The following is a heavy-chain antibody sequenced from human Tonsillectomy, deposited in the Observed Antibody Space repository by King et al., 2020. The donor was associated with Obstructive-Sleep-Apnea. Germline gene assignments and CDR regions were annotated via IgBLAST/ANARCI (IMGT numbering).Heavy chain of an antibody. J-gene: IGHJ5*02. CDR3: AGRFGHYFDSSGAATSWFDP. CDR1: GYSFTSYW. CDR2: IYPSDSDT. V-gene: IGHV5-51*01. Sequence: VQLVESGAEVKKPGESLKISCKGFGYSFTSYWIGWVRQMPGKGLEWMGIIYPSDSDTRYSPSFQGQVTISADKSISTAYLQWSSLKASDTAMYYCAGRFGHYFDSSGAATSWFDPWGQGTLVTVSS. D-gene: IGHD3-22*01.